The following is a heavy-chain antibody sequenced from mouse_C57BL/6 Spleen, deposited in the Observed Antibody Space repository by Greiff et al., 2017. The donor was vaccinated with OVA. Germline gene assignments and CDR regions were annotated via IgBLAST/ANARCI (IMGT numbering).Heavy chain of an antibody. J-gene: IGHJ4*01. V-gene: IGHV5-4*01. CDR2: ISDGGSYT. CDR1: GFTFSSYA. D-gene: IGHD2-1*01. Sequence: EVHLVESGGGLVKPGGSLKLSCAASGFTFSSYAMSWVRQTPEKRLEWVATISDGGSYTYYPDNVKGRFTISRDNAKNNLYLQMSHLKSEDTAMYYCARDHYGNYAMDYWGQGTSVTVSS. CDR3: ARDHYGNYAMDY.